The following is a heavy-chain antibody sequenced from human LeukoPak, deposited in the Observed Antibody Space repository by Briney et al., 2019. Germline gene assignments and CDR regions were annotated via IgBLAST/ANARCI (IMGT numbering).Heavy chain of an antibody. V-gene: IGHV3-23*01. D-gene: IGHD3-10*01. CDR2: LSGNGYKT. CDR3: ARSTMEYYFDY. J-gene: IGHJ4*02. CDR1: GFAFSTYA. Sequence: GGSLRLSCAASGFAFSTYAMSWVRQAPGKGLEWVSALSGNGYKTYYADSVKGRFTISRDNSKNTLYLQMNSLRAEDTAVYYCARSTMEYYFDYWGQGTLVTVSS.